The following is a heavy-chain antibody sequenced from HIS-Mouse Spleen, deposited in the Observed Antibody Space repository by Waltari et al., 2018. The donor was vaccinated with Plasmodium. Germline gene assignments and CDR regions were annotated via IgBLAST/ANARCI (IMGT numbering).Heavy chain of an antibody. D-gene: IGHD6-13*01. CDR2: INPNSGGT. V-gene: IGHV1-2*02. CDR3: ARVLGYKAAAGTFVEYFQH. Sequence: QVQLVQSGAEVKKPGASVKVSCKASGYTFTGYYMHWVRQAPGQGLEWMGRINPNSGGTNYAQKFQGKVTMTRDTSISTADMELSRLRSDDTAVYYCARVLGYKAAAGTFVEYFQHWGQGTLVTVSS. J-gene: IGHJ1*01. CDR1: GYTFTGYY.